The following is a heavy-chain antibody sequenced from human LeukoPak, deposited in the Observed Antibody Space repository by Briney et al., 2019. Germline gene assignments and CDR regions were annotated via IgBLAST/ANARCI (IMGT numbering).Heavy chain of an antibody. CDR3: ARGSLDYYGYYFDY. D-gene: IGHD3-10*01. CDR1: GGTFSSYA. V-gene: IGHV1-69*01. CDR2: IIPIFGTA. J-gene: IGHJ4*02. Sequence: ASVKVSCKASGGTFSSYAISWVRQAPGQGLEWIGGIIPIFGTANYAQKFQGRVTITADESTSTAYMELSSLRSEDTAVYYCARGSLDYYGYYFDYWGQGTLVTVSS.